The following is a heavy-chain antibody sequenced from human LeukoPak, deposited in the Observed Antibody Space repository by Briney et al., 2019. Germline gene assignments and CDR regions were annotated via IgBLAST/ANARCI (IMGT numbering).Heavy chain of an antibody. CDR2: MRYNGANK. Sequence: GGSLRLSCAASGFNFSSYGIHWVRQAPGKGLEWVAFMRYNGANKDYADSVKGRFTISRDNSKNTVYLQMNSLRAEDTAVYYCARDGRYDFWSGYGDYWGQGTLVTVSS. CDR1: GFNFSSYG. V-gene: IGHV3-30*02. D-gene: IGHD3-3*01. CDR3: ARDGRYDFWSGYGDY. J-gene: IGHJ4*02.